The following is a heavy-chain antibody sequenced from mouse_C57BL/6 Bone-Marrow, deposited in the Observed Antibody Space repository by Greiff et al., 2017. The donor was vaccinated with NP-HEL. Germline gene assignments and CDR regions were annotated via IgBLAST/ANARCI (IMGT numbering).Heavy chain of an antibody. V-gene: IGHV1-50*01. CDR2: IDPSDSYN. CDR3: ASYYFGSSPYYYAMDY. J-gene: IGHJ4*01. Sequence: QVQLQQPGAELVKPGASVKLSCKASGYTFTSYWMQWVKQRPGQGLEWIGEIDPSDSYNNYNQKFKGKATLTVDTSSSTAYMQLSSLTSEDSAVYYCASYYFGSSPYYYAMDYWGQGTSVTVSS. CDR1: GYTFTSYW. D-gene: IGHD1-1*01.